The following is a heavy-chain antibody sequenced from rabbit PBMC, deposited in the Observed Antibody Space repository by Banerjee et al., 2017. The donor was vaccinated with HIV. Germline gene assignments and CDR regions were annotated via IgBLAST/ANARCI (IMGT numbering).Heavy chain of an antibody. Sequence: QEQLEESGGDLVKPEGSLTLTCTASGFSFSNRCVMCWVRQTPGKGLEWIACINTSSGITYYASWAKGRFTISKTSSTTVTLQMTSLTAADTATYFCARGDTMTLVSFYFTLWGPGTLVTVS. CDR1: GFSFSNRCV. V-gene: IGHV1S45*01. J-gene: IGHJ4*01. D-gene: IGHD2-1*01. CDR3: ARGDTMTLVSFYFTL. CDR2: INTSSGIT.